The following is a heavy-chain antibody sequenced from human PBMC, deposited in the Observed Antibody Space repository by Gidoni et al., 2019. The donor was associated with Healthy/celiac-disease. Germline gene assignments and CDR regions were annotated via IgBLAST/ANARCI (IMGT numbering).Heavy chain of an antibody. CDR2: ISGSGGST. J-gene: IGHJ6*02. D-gene: IGHD4-17*01. Sequence: EVQLLESGGGLVQPGGSLRLSCAASGFTFSRYAMSWVRQAPGKGLEWVSAISGSGGSTYYADSVKGRFTISRDNSKNTLYLQMNSLRAEDTAVYYCAKSLDYGDYPGDYYYYGMDVWGQGTTVTVSS. V-gene: IGHV3-23*01. CDR3: AKSLDYGDYPGDYYYYGMDV. CDR1: GFTFSRYA.